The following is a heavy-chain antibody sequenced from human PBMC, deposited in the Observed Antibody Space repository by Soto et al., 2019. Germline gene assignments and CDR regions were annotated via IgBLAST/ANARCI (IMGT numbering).Heavy chain of an antibody. CDR3: ASEGGDFWSGYGG. Sequence: VQLVESGGGLVQPGGSLRLSCAASGFSFSDYPMNWVRQAPGKGLEWVSAISGSGDNRYYADSVRGRFTISRDNSKSVVFLQMVSLTAEDSAVYFCASEGGDFWSGYGGRGQGTLVTVS. D-gene: IGHD3-3*01. J-gene: IGHJ4*02. CDR2: ISGSGDNR. CDR1: GFSFSDYP. V-gene: IGHV3-23*04.